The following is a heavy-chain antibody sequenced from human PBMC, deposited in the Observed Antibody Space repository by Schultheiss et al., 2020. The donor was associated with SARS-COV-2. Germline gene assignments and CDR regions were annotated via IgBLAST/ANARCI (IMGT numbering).Heavy chain of an antibody. CDR1: GYTFTKYG. J-gene: IGHJ5*02. CDR3: ARDGEGGYYPDGWFDP. D-gene: IGHD3-22*01. CDR2: ISAYNGNT. Sequence: ASVKVSCKASGYTFTKYGISWVRQAPGQGLEWMGWISAYNGNTNYAQKLQGRVTMTTDTSTSTAYMELRSLRSDDTAVYYCARDGEGGYYPDGWFDPWGQGTLVTVSS. V-gene: IGHV1-18*01.